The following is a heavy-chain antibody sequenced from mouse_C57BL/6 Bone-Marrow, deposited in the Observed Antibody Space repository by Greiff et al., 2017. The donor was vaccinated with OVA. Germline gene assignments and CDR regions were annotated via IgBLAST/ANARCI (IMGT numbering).Heavy chain of an antibody. CDR3: ASLGSSYPWFAY. D-gene: IGHD1-1*01. Sequence: DVKLVESGGGLVQPGGSLSLSCAASGFTFTDYYMSWVRQPPGKALEWLGFIRNKANGYTTEYSASVKGRFTISRDNSQSILYLQMNALRAEDSATYYCASLGSSYPWFAYWGQGTLVTVSA. J-gene: IGHJ3*01. CDR1: GFTFTDYY. V-gene: IGHV7-3*01. CDR2: IRNKANGYTT.